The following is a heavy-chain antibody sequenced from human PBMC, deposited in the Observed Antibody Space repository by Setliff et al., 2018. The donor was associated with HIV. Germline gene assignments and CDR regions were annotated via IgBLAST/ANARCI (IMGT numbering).Heavy chain of an antibody. V-gene: IGHV4-39*01. CDR2: IYYSGIT. CDR1: GGSISSSSYS. Sequence: SETLSLTCTVSGGSISSSSYSWGWVRQPPGKALEWIGHIYYSGITFNNPSLKSRVTISVDTSKNQLSLKVTSVTAADTALYYCARLRSYGDPKRLFDYWGQGTPVTVSS. CDR3: ARLRSYGDPKRLFDY. D-gene: IGHD4-17*01. J-gene: IGHJ4*02.